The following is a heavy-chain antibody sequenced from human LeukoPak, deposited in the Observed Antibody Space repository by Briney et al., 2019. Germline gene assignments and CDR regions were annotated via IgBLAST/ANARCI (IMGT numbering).Heavy chain of an antibody. CDR3: AKDTAGGLDYYFDY. D-gene: IGHD3-10*01. Sequence: GGSLRLSCAASGFTFSSFAMSWVRQAPGKGLEWVSAISGSGGSTYYADSVKGRFTISRDNSKNTLYLQMNSLRAEDTAVYYCAKDTAGGLDYYFDYWGQGTLVTVSS. J-gene: IGHJ4*02. CDR2: ISGSGGST. V-gene: IGHV3-23*01. CDR1: GFTFSSFA.